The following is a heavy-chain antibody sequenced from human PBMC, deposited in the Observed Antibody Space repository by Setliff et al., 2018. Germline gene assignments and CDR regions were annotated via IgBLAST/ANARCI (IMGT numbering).Heavy chain of an antibody. D-gene: IGHD6-19*01. Sequence: PSETLSLTCAVYGGSFSGYYWSWLRQPPGKGLEWIGEINHSGSTNYNPSLKSRATISVDTSKNQFSLKLSSVTAADTAVYYCARGWGSGWSKEGAFDIWGQGTMVTVSS. CDR1: GGSFSGYY. CDR2: INHSGST. CDR3: ARGWGSGWSKEGAFDI. V-gene: IGHV4-34*01. J-gene: IGHJ3*02.